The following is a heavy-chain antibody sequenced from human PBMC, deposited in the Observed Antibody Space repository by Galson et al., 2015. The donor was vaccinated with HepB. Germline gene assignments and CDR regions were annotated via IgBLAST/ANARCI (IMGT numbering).Heavy chain of an antibody. CDR3: ARAPRPMVTSYYYGMDV. CDR2: ISSSSSYI. D-gene: IGHD5-18*01. CDR1: GFTFGSYS. Sequence: SLRLSCAASGFTFGSYSMNWVRQAPGKGLEWVSSISSSSSYIYYADSVKGRFTISRDNAKNSLYLQMNSLRAEDTAVYYCARAPRPMVTSYYYGMDVWGQGTTVTVSS. V-gene: IGHV3-21*01. J-gene: IGHJ6*02.